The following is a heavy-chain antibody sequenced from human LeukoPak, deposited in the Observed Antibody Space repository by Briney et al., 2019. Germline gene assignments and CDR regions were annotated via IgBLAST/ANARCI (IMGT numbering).Heavy chain of an antibody. J-gene: IGHJ4*02. Sequence: GGSLRLSCAASGFTFSSYAMNWVRQAPGKGLEWVSGISGSGGSTYYADSVKGRFTISRDNSKNTLYLQMNSLRAEDTAVYYCAKDSAYSSGWYYFDPWGQGILVAVSS. CDR3: AKDSAYSSGWYYFDP. V-gene: IGHV3-23*01. CDR1: GFTFSSYA. D-gene: IGHD6-13*01. CDR2: ISGSGGST.